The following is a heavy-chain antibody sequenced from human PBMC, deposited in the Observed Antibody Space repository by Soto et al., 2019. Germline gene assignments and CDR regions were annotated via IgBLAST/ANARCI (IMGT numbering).Heavy chain of an antibody. D-gene: IGHD6-19*01. CDR1: GFTFSNYA. J-gene: IGHJ4*02. CDR2: ISYDGSNK. V-gene: IGHV3-30-3*01. Sequence: QVQLVESGGGVVQPGRSLRLSCAASGFTFSNYAIHWVRQAPGKGLEWVAAISYDGSNKYYADSVKGRFTISRDNSKXXXXXXXXXXXXXXXXXXXXXXXXXXGWYYFDYWGQGTLVTVS. CDR3: XXXXXXGWYYFDY.